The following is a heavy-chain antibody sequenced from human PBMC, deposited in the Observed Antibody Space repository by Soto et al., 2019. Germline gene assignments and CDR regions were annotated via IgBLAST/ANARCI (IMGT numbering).Heavy chain of an antibody. CDR2: IDPSDSYT. Sequence: PGESLKISCKGSGYSFTSYWISWVRQMPGKGLEWMGRIDPSDSYTNHSPSFQGHVTISADKSISTAYLQWSSLKASDTAMYYCARRSKSGSYPGYYYYGMDVWGQGTTVTVSS. D-gene: IGHD1-26*01. V-gene: IGHV5-10-1*01. CDR1: GYSFTSYW. CDR3: ARRSKSGSYPGYYYYGMDV. J-gene: IGHJ6*02.